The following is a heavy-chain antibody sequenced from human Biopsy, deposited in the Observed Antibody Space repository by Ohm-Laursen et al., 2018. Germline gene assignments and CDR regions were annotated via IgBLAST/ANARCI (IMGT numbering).Heavy chain of an antibody. D-gene: IGHD1-1*01. V-gene: IGHV1-24*01. CDR3: AADINVWNVNY. CDR2: FAPENGRI. Sequence: SVKVSCKVSGYTLTALSMHWVRQAPGQGLEWIGGFAPENGRIVYSQKFQGRVTMTEDTSTSTAYMEVWRLRSDDTAVYYCAADINVWNVNYWGQGTQVIVSS. J-gene: IGHJ4*02. CDR1: GYTLTALS.